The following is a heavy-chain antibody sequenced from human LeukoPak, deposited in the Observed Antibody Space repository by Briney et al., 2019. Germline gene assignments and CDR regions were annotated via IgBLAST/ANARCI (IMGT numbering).Heavy chain of an antibody. CDR2: IYYSGST. Sequence: SQTLSLTCTVSGGSISSGGYYWSWIRQHPGKGLEWIGYIYYSGSTYYNPSLKSRVTISVDTSKNQFSLKLSSVPAADTAVYYCATSPPRYCSGGSCYSDYWYFDLWGRGTLVTVSS. D-gene: IGHD2-15*01. V-gene: IGHV4-31*03. CDR1: GGSISSGGYY. J-gene: IGHJ2*01. CDR3: ATSPPRYCSGGSCYSDYWYFDL.